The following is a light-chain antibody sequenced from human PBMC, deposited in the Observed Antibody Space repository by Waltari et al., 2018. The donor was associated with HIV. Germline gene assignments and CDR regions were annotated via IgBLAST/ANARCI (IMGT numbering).Light chain of an antibody. Sequence: QSALTQPASVSGSPGQSIVLPCTGSPHDIGYYDYVSWYQQYPGQAPKAFIYEVTSLPSGTSSCFSGSKSATTAFLAIAKLQTDDEADYFCSSYTRRGTVVFGGGTRLTVL. V-gene: IGLV2-14*01. CDR1: PHDIGYYDY. CDR3: SSYTRRGTVV. CDR2: EVT. J-gene: IGLJ2*01.